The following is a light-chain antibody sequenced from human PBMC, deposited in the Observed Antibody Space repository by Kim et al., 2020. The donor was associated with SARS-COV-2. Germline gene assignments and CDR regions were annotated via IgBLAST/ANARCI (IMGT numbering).Light chain of an antibody. CDR1: QSLSSY. CDR3: QQRSNWPRT. V-gene: IGKV3-11*01. J-gene: IGKJ1*01. Sequence: LSPGERATHSCRASQSLSSYLAWYQQKPGQAPRRLIYDASNRATGIPARFSGSGSGTDFTLTISSLEPEDFAVYYCQQRSNWPRTFGQGTKVDIK. CDR2: DAS.